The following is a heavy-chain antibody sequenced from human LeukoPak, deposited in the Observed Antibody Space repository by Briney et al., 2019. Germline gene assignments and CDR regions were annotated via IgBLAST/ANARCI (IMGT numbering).Heavy chain of an antibody. D-gene: IGHD6-19*01. Sequence: PGGSLRLSCAASGFTFSNYDMHWVRQATGKGLEWVSAIGTAGDTYYPGSVKGRFTISRENAKNSLYLQMNSLRAGDTAVYYCARVLLPDSNGWYGAFDIWGQGTMVTVSS. V-gene: IGHV3-13*01. J-gene: IGHJ3*02. CDR2: IGTAGDT. CDR1: GFTFSNYD. CDR3: ARVLLPDSNGWYGAFDI.